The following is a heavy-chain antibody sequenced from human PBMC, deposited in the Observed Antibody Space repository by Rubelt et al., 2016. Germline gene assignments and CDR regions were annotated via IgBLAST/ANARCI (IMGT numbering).Heavy chain of an antibody. J-gene: IGHJ1*01. Sequence: QVQLVESGGGVVQPGGSLRLSCAASGFTFSSYGMHWVRQAPGKGLEWVAFIRYDGSNTYYADSVKGGFTSSSENSKNTLYLQMNSLRAEDTAVYYCAKPARLDYGINAEYFQHWGQGTLVTVSS. V-gene: IGHV3-30*02. CDR3: AKPARLDYGINAEYFQH. CDR2: IRYDGSNT. D-gene: IGHD4-17*01. CDR1: GFTFSSYG.